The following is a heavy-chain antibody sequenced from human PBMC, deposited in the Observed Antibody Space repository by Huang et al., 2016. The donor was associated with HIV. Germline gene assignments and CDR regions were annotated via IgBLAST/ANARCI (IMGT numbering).Heavy chain of an antibody. D-gene: IGHD1-1*01. CDR3: AKDNDLYYFDY. V-gene: IGHV3-30*18. J-gene: IGHJ4*02. CDR1: GFTFSGYG. Sequence: QVHLVESGGGVVQPGRSLRLSCAASGFTFSGYGMHWVRQAPGKGLECVAVITFDGKNKYYADSVRGRFTVSRDKSQNTVSLQMNTLRAEDTAVYYCAKDNDLYYFDYWGQGTLVTVSS. CDR2: ITFDGKNK.